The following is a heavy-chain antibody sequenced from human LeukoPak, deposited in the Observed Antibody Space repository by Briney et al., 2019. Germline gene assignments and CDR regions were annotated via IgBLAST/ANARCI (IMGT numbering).Heavy chain of an antibody. V-gene: IGHV4-39*07. J-gene: IGHJ5*02. Sequence: PSETLSLTCTVSGGSISSSSYYWGWIRQPPGKGLEWIGSIYYSGSTYYNPSLKSPVTIAVDPSHNQYSLKLRSVTAADTAVYYCARASTPADYYDRGDNWFARWGQATLVTVSS. CDR3: ARASTPADYYDRGDNWFAR. CDR2: IYYSGST. D-gene: IGHD3-22*01. CDR1: GGSISSSSYY.